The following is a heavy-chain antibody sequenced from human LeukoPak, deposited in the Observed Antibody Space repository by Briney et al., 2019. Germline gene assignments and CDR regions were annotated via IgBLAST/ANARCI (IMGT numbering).Heavy chain of an antibody. J-gene: IGHJ4*02. V-gene: IGHV3-11*04. Sequence: GGSLRLSCAASGFTFSDYYMSWIRQAPGKGLEWVSYISSSGSTIYYIDSVKGRFTISRDNSKNTLYVQMNSLRAEDTAVYYCARGAYSRGWTTFDYWGQGILVTVSS. CDR2: ISSSGSTI. D-gene: IGHD6-19*01. CDR3: ARGAYSRGWTTFDY. CDR1: GFTFSDYY.